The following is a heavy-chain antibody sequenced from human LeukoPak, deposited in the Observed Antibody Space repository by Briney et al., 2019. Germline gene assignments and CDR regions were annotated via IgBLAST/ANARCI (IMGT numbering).Heavy chain of an antibody. V-gene: IGHV3-33*01. CDR1: GFTFSGYG. J-gene: IGHJ4*02. CDR2: IWYDGSNK. Sequence: GGSLRLSCAASGFTFSGYGMHWVRQAPGKGLEWLGIIWYDGSNKYYADSVKGRFTISRDNSKDTLYLQMNSLRVEDTAVYYCARDRGLSLVRGVIVGKYYFDYWGQGTVVTVSS. CDR3: ARDRGLSLVRGVIVGKYYFDY. D-gene: IGHD3-10*01.